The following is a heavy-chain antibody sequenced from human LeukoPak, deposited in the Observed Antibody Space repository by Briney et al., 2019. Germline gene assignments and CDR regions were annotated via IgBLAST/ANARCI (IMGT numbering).Heavy chain of an antibody. CDR2: ISYDGSNK. Sequence: GRSLRLSCAASGFTFSSYAMHWVRQAPGKGLEWVAVISYDGSNKYYADSVKGRSTISRDNSKNTLYLQMNSLRAEDTAVYYCARVPGYSSGWYFDYWGQGTLVTVSS. D-gene: IGHD6-19*01. J-gene: IGHJ4*02. V-gene: IGHV3-30*04. CDR1: GFTFSSYA. CDR3: ARVPGYSSGWYFDY.